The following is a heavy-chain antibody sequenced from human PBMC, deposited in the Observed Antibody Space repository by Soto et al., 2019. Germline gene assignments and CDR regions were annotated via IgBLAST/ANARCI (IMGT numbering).Heavy chain of an antibody. V-gene: IGHV2-5*02. Sequence: QITLKESGPPLVRPAQPLTLTCAFSGFSLTTTSMGVAWIRQPPGKALEWLALIYWDDDQRYSPSLKDRLTISKDTSRSRVVLKNSNMNPEDKGTYFCAHAGASDLLSFDHWGPGTLVTVSS. J-gene: IGHJ4*02. CDR2: IYWDDDQ. CDR1: GFSLTTTSMG. D-gene: IGHD2-15*01. CDR3: AHAGASDLLSFDH.